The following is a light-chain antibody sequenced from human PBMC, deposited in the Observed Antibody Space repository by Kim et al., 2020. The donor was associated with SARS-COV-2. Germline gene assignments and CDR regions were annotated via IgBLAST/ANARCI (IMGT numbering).Light chain of an antibody. Sequence: QTPQPTCPGNSNTRDHQGAAWLQQHQGHPPKLLSYRNNNRPSGISERLSASRSGNTASLTITGLQPEDEADYYCSAWDSSLSAWVFGGGTQLTVL. J-gene: IGLJ3*02. V-gene: IGLV10-54*01. CDR3: SAWDSSLSAWV. CDR1: SNTRDHQG. CDR2: RNN.